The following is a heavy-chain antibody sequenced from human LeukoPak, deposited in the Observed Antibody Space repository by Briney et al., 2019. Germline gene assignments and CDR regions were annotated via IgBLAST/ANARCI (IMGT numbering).Heavy chain of an antibody. CDR1: GGSISSYY. Sequence: SETLSLTCTVSGGSISSYYWSWIRQPPGKGLEWIGYIYYSGNTNYNPSLKSRVTISVDTSKNQFSLKLSSVTAADTAIYYCASGGLVSRYLDHWGQGTLVTVSP. D-gene: IGHD5/OR15-5a*01. CDR3: ASGGLVSRYLDH. V-gene: IGHV4-59*12. J-gene: IGHJ4*02. CDR2: IYYSGNT.